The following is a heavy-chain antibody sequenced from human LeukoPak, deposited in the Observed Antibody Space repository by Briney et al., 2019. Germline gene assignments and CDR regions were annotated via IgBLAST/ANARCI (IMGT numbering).Heavy chain of an antibody. Sequence: AGGSLRLSCAASGFTFSNYAMDWVRQAPGKGLEWVSDISGSGGNTYYADSVKGRFTISRDNSKNTLYLQMNGLRAEDTAVYYCAKGERYCIDGVCYRDYWGQGTLVTVSS. V-gene: IGHV3-23*01. J-gene: IGHJ4*02. CDR1: GFTFSNYA. CDR3: AKGERYCIDGVCYRDY. CDR2: ISGSGGNT. D-gene: IGHD2-8*01.